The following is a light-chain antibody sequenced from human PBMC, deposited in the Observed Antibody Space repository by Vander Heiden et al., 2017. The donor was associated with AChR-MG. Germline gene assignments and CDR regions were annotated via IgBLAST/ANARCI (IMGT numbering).Light chain of an antibody. CDR2: LNHEGSH. J-gene: IGLJ2*01. CDR1: SRHSSYS. Sequence: QLVLTQSPSASASLGASVTLTCTLSSRHSSYSTAWHPQQPEKGPRFWMMLNHEGSHTMGDGIPDRSSGSSSGTATYPTISSLEADEEAYYYCPTCGSGNLFGGGTKLTVL. CDR3: PTCGSGNL. V-gene: IGLV4-69*01.